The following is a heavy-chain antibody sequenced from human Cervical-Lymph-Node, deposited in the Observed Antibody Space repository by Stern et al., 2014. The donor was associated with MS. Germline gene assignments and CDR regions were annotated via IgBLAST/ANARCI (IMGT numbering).Heavy chain of an antibody. CDR1: EYTHNNYL. Sequence: VQLEESGSEVKKPGASVKVSCKASEYTHNNYLIHWVRQAPGQRPEWMGVINPSGATNYAQKVQDRVTMTTDASTSTFYMELSRLRSEDTAVYYCAVRYCSGGRCYSVPDVWGQGTTVIVSS. V-gene: IGHV1-46*02. D-gene: IGHD2-15*01. CDR2: INPSGAT. J-gene: IGHJ6*02. CDR3: AVRYCSGGRCYSVPDV.